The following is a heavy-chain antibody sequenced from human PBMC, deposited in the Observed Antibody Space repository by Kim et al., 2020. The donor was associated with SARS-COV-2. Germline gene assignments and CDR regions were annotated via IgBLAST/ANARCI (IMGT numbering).Heavy chain of an antibody. D-gene: IGHD6-19*01. Sequence: ASVKVSCKASGYTFTGYYMHWVRQAPGQGLEWMGWINPNSGGTNYAQKFQGRVTMTRDTSISTAYMELSRLRSDDTAVYYCARDSSGWYRPKTDVDYWGQGTLVTVSS. CDR3: ARDSSGWYRPKTDVDY. CDR1: GYTFTGYY. V-gene: IGHV1-2*02. CDR2: INPNSGGT. J-gene: IGHJ4*02.